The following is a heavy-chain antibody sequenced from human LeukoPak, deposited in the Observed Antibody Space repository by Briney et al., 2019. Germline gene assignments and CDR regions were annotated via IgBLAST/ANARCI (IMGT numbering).Heavy chain of an antibody. D-gene: IGHD3-10*01. V-gene: IGHV3-30*02. CDR3: AKDSRHVLLWFGDPPEYYFDY. J-gene: IGHJ4*02. Sequence: GGSLRLSCAASGFTFSSYGMHWVRQAPGKGLEWVALIRYDGSNKYYADSVKGRFTISRDNSKNTLYLQMNSLRAEDTAVYYCAKDSRHVLLWFGDPPEYYFDYWGQGTLVTVSS. CDR1: GFTFSSYG. CDR2: IRYDGSNK.